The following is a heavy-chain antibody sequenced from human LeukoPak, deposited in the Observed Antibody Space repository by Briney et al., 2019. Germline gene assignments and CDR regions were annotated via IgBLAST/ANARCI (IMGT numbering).Heavy chain of an antibody. V-gene: IGHV3-21*01. CDR1: GFTFSSYS. CDR2: ISSSSSYI. J-gene: IGHJ4*02. D-gene: IGHD2-2*01. Sequence: GGSLRLSCAASGFTFSSYSMNWVRQAPGKGLEWVSSISSSSSYIYYADSVKGRFTISRDNAKNSLYLQMNSLRAEDTAVYYCAREFQYCSSTSCYDLRDFDYWGQGTLVTVSS. CDR3: AREFQYCSSTSCYDLRDFDY.